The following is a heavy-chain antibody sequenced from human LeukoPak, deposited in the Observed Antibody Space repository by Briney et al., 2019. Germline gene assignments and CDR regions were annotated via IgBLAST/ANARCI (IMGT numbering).Heavy chain of an antibody. CDR3: ARTIAARSTYYYYGMDV. V-gene: IGHV4-59*01. CDR1: GGSISSYY. J-gene: IGHJ6*02. D-gene: IGHD6-6*01. Sequence: SETLSLTCTVSGGSISSYYWSWIRQPLGKGLEWIGYIYYSGSTNYNPSLKSRVTISVDTSKNQFSLKLSSVTAADTAVYYCARTIAARSTYYYYGMDVWGQGTTVTVSS. CDR2: IYYSGST.